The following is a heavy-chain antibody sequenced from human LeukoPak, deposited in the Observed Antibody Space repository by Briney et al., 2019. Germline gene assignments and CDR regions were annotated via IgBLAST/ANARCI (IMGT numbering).Heavy chain of an antibody. D-gene: IGHD6-13*01. CDR1: GFTVSSNY. J-gene: IGHJ6*02. CDR2: IYSGGST. CDR3: ARDGRLPIAAAGDYYYYYGMDV. Sequence: GGSLRLSCAASGFTVSSNYMSWVRQAPGKGLEWVSVIYSGGSTYYADSVKGRFTISRDNSRNTLYLQMNSLRAEDTAVYYCARDGRLPIAAAGDYYYYYGMDVWGQGTTVTVSS. V-gene: IGHV3-66*01.